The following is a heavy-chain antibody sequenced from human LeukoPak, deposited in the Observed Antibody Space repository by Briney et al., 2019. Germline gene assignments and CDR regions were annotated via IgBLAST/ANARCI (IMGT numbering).Heavy chain of an antibody. J-gene: IGHJ2*01. V-gene: IGHV3-21*04. CDR3: ASRPRRFDL. CDR2: ISSSSSYI. CDR1: GFTFSSYS. Sequence: GGSLRLSCAASGFTFSSYSMNWVRQAPGKGLEWVSSISSSSSYIYYADSVKGRFTISRDNAKNSLYLQMNSLRAEDTAVYYCASRPRRFDLWGRGTLVTVSS.